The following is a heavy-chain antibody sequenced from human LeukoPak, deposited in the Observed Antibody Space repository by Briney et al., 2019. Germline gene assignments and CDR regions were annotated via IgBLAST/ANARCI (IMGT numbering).Heavy chain of an antibody. J-gene: IGHJ4*02. CDR1: GDSVSNNNAA. Sequence: SQTLSLTCAISGDSVSNNNAAWNWFRQSPSRGLEWLGRTYYRSRWFDDYAVPVKGRITIKPDTSKNQFSLQLNSVTPDDTAMYYCARVKDGYFDYWGQGTLVTISS. CDR3: ARVKDGYFDY. CDR2: TYYRSRWFD. V-gene: IGHV6-1*01. D-gene: IGHD5-24*01.